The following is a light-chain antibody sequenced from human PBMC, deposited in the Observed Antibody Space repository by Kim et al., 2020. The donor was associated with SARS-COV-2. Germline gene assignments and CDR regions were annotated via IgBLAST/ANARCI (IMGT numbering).Light chain of an antibody. V-gene: IGLV10-54*01. CDR3: SAWDTSLSAWL. CDR1: SNNVGNQG. CDR2: RNN. Sequence: QTATLTCTGNSNNVGNQGAAWLQQPLGHPPKLLSYRNNSRPSGVSERLSASRSGNTASLTISGLQPEDEADYYCSAWDTSLSAWLFGGGTQLTVL. J-gene: IGLJ3*02.